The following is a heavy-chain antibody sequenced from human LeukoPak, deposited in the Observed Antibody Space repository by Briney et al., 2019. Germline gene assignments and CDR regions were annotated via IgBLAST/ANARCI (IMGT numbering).Heavy chain of an antibody. J-gene: IGHJ4*02. V-gene: IGHV3-21*01. D-gene: IGHD3-3*01. CDR3: ARGHFGVVLDY. CDR1: GFTFSSYS. CDR2: IRGDSTET. Sequence: GGSLRLSCDGSGFTFSSYSMTWVRQAPGKGLEWVSSIRGDSTETRHADSLMGRFTISRDNAKKSLYLQMNSLRAEDTAVYYCARGHFGVVLDYWGQGTLVTVSS.